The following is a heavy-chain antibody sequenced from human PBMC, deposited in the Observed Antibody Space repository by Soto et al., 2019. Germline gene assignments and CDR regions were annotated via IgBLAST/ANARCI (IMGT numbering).Heavy chain of an antibody. J-gene: IGHJ4*02. V-gene: IGHV1-18*04. CDR2: ISAYNGNT. Sequence: ASVKVSCKASGYTFTSYGISWVRQAPGQGLEWMGWISAYNGNTNYAQRLQGRVTMTTDTSTSTAYMELRSLRSDDTAVYYCARHSSGWYYFDYWGQGTLVTVSS. D-gene: IGHD6-19*01. CDR3: ARHSSGWYYFDY. CDR1: GYTFTSYG.